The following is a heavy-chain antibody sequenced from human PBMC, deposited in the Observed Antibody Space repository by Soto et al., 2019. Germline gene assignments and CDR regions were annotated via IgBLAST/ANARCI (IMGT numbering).Heavy chain of an antibody. Sequence: ESLSLTCTVSGGSISSYYWSWIRQPAGKGLEWIGRIYTSGSTNYNPSLKSRVTMSVDTSKNQFSLKLSSVTAADTAVYYCARDKGRITNYYYYGMDVWGQGTTVTVSS. CDR2: IYTSGST. CDR1: GGSISSYY. D-gene: IGHD1-20*01. CDR3: ARDKGRITNYYYYGMDV. V-gene: IGHV4-4*07. J-gene: IGHJ6*02.